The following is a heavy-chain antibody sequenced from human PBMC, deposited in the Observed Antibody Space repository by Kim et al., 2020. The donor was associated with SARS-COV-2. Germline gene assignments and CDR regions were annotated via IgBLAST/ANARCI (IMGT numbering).Heavy chain of an antibody. CDR3: AKEGGGYSSSWYSGGHFDS. D-gene: IGHD6-13*01. Sequence: GGSLRLSCAASGFTFDDYAMHWVRQAPGKGLEWVSGISWDSGSIGYADSVKGRFTISRDNAKNSLYLQMNSLRAEYTALYYCAKEGGGYSSSWYSGGHFDSWGAGNPVTVSS. CDR2: ISWDSGSI. V-gene: IGHV3-9*01. CDR1: GFTFDDYA. J-gene: IGHJ4*02.